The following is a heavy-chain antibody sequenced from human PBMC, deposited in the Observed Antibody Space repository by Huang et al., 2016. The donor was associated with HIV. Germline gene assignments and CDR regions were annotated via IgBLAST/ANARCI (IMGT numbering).Heavy chain of an antibody. CDR1: GYSFNTYW. CDR2: IYPGDSDT. Sequence: VQLVQSGAEVKKPGESLKISCQGSGYSFNTYWSAWVRQMPGKGPEWMGSIYPGDSDTRYSPSFQGKVTISADKSIDTAYLQWRSLKASDTAMYYCARKFSSTWYRAFDLWGQGTMVTVSS. V-gene: IGHV5-51*01. D-gene: IGHD6-13*01. J-gene: IGHJ3*01. CDR3: ARKFSSTWYRAFDL.